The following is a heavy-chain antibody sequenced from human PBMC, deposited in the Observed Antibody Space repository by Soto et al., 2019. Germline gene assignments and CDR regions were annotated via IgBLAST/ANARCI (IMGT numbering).Heavy chain of an antibody. Sequence: EEQLVESGGALVQPGGSLRLSCAASGFTFNRFGMNWVRQAPGKGLEWISYISSDSSTTQYAESVKGRFTISRDNVRDSLYLQMSSLRVEDTAVYYCARRPLWSGLSDYYYMDVWGKGTTVTVSS. D-gene: IGHD3-3*01. V-gene: IGHV3-48*01. CDR1: GFTFNRFG. CDR3: ARRPLWSGLSDYYYMDV. J-gene: IGHJ6*03. CDR2: ISSDSSTT.